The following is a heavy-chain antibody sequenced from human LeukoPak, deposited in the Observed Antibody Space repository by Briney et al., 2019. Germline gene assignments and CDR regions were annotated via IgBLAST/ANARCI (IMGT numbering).Heavy chain of an antibody. Sequence: SVKVSCKASGYTFTSYYMHWVRQAPGQGLEWVGGIIPIFGTANYAQKFQGRVTITADESTSTAYMELSSLRSEDTAVYYCARGTLYYDSSGYYSGHADYWGQGTLVTVSS. J-gene: IGHJ4*02. CDR2: IIPIFGTA. CDR3: ARGTLYYDSSGYYSGHADY. CDR1: GYTFTSYY. V-gene: IGHV1-69*13. D-gene: IGHD3-22*01.